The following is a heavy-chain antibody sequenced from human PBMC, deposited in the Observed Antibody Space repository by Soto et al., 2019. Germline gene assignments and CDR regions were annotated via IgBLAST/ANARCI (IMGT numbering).Heavy chain of an antibody. D-gene: IGHD6-25*01. CDR1: GFTFSSYA. CDR3: AKGSASGSPYYFDY. Sequence: GGSVRLSCAASGFTFSSYAMSWVRQSPEMGLEWVSAITGSGGATYHADSVKGRFTISRDNSKNTLYLQMSSLRAEDTAVYYCAKGSASGSPYYFDYWGQGLLVTVSS. CDR2: ITGSGGAT. J-gene: IGHJ4*02. V-gene: IGHV3-23*01.